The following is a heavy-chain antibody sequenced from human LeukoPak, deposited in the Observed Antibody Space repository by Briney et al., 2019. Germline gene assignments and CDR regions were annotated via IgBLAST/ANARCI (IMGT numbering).Heavy chain of an antibody. CDR3: ARITVTQFDP. D-gene: IGHD4-11*01. J-gene: IGHJ5*02. Sequence: GGSLRLSCAASGFTVSNKYMSWVRQAPRKVLEWVSVIYSGGNTYYADSVKGRFTISRDNSKNTVYLQMNSLRGEDTAVYYCARITVTQFDPWGQGTLVTVSS. CDR1: GFTVSNKY. CDR2: IYSGGNT. V-gene: IGHV3-66*01.